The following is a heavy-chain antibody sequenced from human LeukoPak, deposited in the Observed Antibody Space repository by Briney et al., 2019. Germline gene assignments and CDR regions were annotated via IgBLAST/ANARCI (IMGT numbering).Heavy chain of an antibody. CDR1: GITFSSYD. CDR3: AKDSSSSNKYYGMDV. Sequence: GGSLRLSCAVSGITFSSYDMHWVRQAPGKGLEWVAVISYDGGNKYYADSVKGRFTISRDNSKNTLYLQMNSLRADDTAVYYCAKDSSSSNKYYGMDVWGQGTTVTVSS. CDR2: ISYDGGNK. J-gene: IGHJ6*02. D-gene: IGHD1/OR15-1a*01. V-gene: IGHV3-30*18.